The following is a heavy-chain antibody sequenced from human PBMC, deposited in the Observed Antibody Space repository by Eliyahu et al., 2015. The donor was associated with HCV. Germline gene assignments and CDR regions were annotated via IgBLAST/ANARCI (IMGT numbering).Heavy chain of an antibody. J-gene: IGHJ4*02. Sequence: QVQLVESGGGLVKPGGSLRLSCAAAGFPFTEYYMAWVRQAPGKGLEWISYISSSRRTIYYSDSVKGRFAISRDNVNKTVSLQMTSLRAEDTGVYYCVRVQERWLTLNFWGQGSLVTVSS. V-gene: IGHV3-11*04. CDR3: VRVQERWLTLNF. CDR2: ISSSRRTI. D-gene: IGHD5-24*01. CDR1: GFPFTEYY.